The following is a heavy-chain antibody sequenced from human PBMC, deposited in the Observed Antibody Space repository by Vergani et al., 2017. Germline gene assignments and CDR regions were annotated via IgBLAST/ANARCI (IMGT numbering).Heavy chain of an antibody. CDR3: ARGRGLFLAARPSFQH. CDR1: GGSFSGYY. D-gene: IGHD6-6*01. CDR2: INHSGST. Sequence: QVQLQQWGAGLLNPSETLSLTCAVYGGSFSGYYWSWIRQPPGTGLEWIGEINHSGSTNYNPSLKSRVTISVDTSKNQFSLKLSSVTAADTAVYYCARGRGLFLAARPSFQHWGQGTLVTVSA. J-gene: IGHJ1*01. V-gene: IGHV4-34*01.